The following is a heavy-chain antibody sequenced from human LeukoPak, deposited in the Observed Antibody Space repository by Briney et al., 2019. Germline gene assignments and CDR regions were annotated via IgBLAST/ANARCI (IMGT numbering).Heavy chain of an antibody. CDR3: ARRWPWELLSFDAFDI. D-gene: IGHD1-26*01. J-gene: IGHJ3*02. V-gene: IGHV4-38-2*02. Sequence: SETLSLTCTVSGYSISSGYYWGWIRQPPGKGLEWIGSIYHSGSTYYNPSLKSRVTISVDTSKNQFSLKLSSVTAADTAVYYCARRWPWELLSFDAFDIWGQGTMVTVSS. CDR2: IYHSGST. CDR1: GYSISSGYY.